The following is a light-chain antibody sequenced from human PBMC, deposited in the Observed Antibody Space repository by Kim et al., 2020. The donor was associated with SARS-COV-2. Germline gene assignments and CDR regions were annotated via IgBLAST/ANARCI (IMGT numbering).Light chain of an antibody. V-gene: IGKV1-39*01. CDR2: AAS. CDR3: QQSFGTPYT. Sequence: SASVGDRVSITCRASQSISGYLNWYQQKLGKDPKLLIYAASNLQSGVPSRFSGSGSGTDFTLTISSLQLEDFATYYCQQSFGTPYTFGQGTKLEI. J-gene: IGKJ2*01. CDR1: QSISGY.